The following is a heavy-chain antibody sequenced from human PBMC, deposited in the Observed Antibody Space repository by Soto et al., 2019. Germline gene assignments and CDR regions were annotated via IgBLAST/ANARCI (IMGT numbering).Heavy chain of an antibody. CDR1: GGSISSYY. J-gene: IGHJ5*02. Sequence: SETLSLTCTVSGGSISSYYWSWIRQPPGKGLEWIGYIYYSGSTNYNPSLKSRVTISVDTSKNQFSLKLSSVTAADTAVYYCARIDYGDGSDPWGQGTLVTVSS. CDR2: IYYSGST. CDR3: ARIDYGDGSDP. V-gene: IGHV4-59*01. D-gene: IGHD4-17*01.